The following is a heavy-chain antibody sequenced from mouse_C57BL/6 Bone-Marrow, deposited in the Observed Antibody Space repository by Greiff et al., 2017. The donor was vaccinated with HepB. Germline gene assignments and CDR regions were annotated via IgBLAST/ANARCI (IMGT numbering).Heavy chain of an antibody. J-gene: IGHJ2*01. D-gene: IGHD2-1*01. CDR1: GYAFSSYW. V-gene: IGHV1-80*01. CDR3: ARELNYGNYIVYFYS. CDR2: IYPGDGDT. Sequence: QVQLKQSGAELVKPGASVKISCKASGYAFSSYWMNWVKQRPGKGLEWIGQIYPGDGDTNYNGKFKGKATLTADKSSSTAYMQLSSLTSEDSAVYFCARELNYGNYIVYFYSSGPSTPLTLSS.